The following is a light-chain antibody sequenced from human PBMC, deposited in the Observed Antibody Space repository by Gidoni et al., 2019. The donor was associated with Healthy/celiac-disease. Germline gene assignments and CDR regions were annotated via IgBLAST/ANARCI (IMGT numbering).Light chain of an antibody. J-gene: IGKJ1*01. CDR3: QPHDTLLWT. Sequence: DIQMTQSPSSLSASVGDRVTITCQASQDISNYLNWYQQTPVTAPKLLIYDASHLDTGVPSRFSGSGSGTDFPFTISSLPPEVIASYSCQPHDTLLWTFGPXTKVEIK. V-gene: IGKV1-33*01. CDR2: DAS. CDR1: QDISNY.